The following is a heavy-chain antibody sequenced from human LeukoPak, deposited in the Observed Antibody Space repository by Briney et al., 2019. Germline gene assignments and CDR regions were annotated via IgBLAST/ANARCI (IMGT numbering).Heavy chain of an antibody. Sequence: SETQSLTCTVSGGSISIYYWSWIRQPPGKGLEWIGYIYYSGSTNYNPSLKSRVTISVDTSKNQFSLKLSSVTAADTAVYYCARYFGYSYGLPHYYFDYWGQGTLVTVSS. CDR1: GGSISIYY. J-gene: IGHJ4*02. V-gene: IGHV4-59*01. D-gene: IGHD5-18*01. CDR3: ARYFGYSYGLPHYYFDY. CDR2: IYYSGST.